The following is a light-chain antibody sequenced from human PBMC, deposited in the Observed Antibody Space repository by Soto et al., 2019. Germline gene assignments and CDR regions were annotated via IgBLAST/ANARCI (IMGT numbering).Light chain of an antibody. CDR1: QSINNG. J-gene: IGKJ1*01. Sequence: DNQMTQSPSTLSASVGDRVTITCRASQSINNGLAWYQQKPGKAPKLLIYGASSLESGVPSRFSGSGSGTEFTLTINSLQPDDFATYYCQQYNLYWTFGQGTKVEIK. V-gene: IGKV1-5*01. CDR2: GAS. CDR3: QQYNLYWT.